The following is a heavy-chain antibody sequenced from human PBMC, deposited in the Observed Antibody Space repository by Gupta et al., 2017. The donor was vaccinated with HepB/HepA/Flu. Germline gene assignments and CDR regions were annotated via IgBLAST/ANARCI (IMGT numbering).Heavy chain of an antibody. V-gene: IGHV3-49*04. J-gene: IGHJ6*02. Sequence: EVQLVESGGGLVQPGRSLRLPCTASGFPFGDYALSWVRQAPGKGLEWVGFIRSKAYGGTTEYAASVKGRVTISRDDSKSIAYRQMNSLKTEETAVYYCTRDPNYGDYCYYYYGMDVWGQGTTVTVSS. D-gene: IGHD4-17*01. CDR2: IRSKAYGGTT. CDR1: GFPFGDYA. CDR3: TRDPNYGDYCYYYYGMDV.